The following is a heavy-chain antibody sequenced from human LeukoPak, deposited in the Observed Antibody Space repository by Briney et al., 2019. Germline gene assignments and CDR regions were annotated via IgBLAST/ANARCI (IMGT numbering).Heavy chain of an antibody. CDR3: ARSRNPGLWLDP. V-gene: IGHV1-3*03. CDR2: INAGNGNT. J-gene: IGHJ5*02. D-gene: IGHD1-14*01. CDR1: GYTFTSYA. Sequence: ASVKVSCKASGYTFTSYALHWVRQAPGQRLGWMGWINAGNGNTKYSQEFQGRVTITRDTSASTAYMELRSLRSEDMAVYYCARSRNPGLWLDPWGQGTLVTVSS.